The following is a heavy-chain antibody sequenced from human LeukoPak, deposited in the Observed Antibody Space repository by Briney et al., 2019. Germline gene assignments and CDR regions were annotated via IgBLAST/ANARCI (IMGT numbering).Heavy chain of an antibody. CDR2: IYYSGNT. Sequence: SETLSLTCSASGGSISSGDYYWSWIRQHPGKGLEWIGYIYYSGNTDYNPSLKSRANMSVDTSRTQFSLKLNSVTATDTAVYYCARGEGPMKAFDIWGQGTMVTVSS. J-gene: IGHJ3*02. V-gene: IGHV4-31*03. CDR3: ARGEGPMKAFDI. CDR1: GGSISSGDYY.